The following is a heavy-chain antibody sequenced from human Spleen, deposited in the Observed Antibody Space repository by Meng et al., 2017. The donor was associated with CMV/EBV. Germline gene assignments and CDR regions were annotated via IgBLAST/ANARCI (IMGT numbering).Heavy chain of an antibody. CDR2: INHSGST. CDR3: ARDRIAAASNWFDP. V-gene: IGHV4-34*01. J-gene: IGHJ5*02. CDR1: GGSFSGYY. D-gene: IGHD6-13*01. Sequence: SETLSLTCAVYGGSFSGYYWSWIRQPPGKGLEWIGEINHSGSTNYNPSLKSRVTISVDTSKNQFSLKLSSVTAADTAVYYCARDRIAAASNWFDPWGQGTLVTVSS.